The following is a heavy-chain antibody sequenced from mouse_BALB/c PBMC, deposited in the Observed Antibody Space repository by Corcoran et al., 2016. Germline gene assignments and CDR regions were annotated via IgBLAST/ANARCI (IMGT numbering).Heavy chain of an antibody. Sequence: DVQLQESGPGLVKPSQSLSLTCSVTGYSITSGYYWNWIRQFPGNKLEWMGYISYDGSNNYNPSLKNRISITRDTSKNQFFLKLNSVTTEDTATYYCAREWDYFDYWAQGTTLTVSS. J-gene: IGHJ2*01. V-gene: IGHV3-6*02. CDR2: ISYDGSN. CDR3: AREWDYFDY. CDR1: GYSITSGYY.